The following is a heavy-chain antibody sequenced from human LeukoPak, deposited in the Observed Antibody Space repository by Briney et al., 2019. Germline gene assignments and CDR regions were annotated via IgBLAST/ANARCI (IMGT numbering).Heavy chain of an antibody. Sequence: SETLSLTCAVYGGSFSGYYWSWIRQPPGKGLEWIGEINHSGSTNYNPSLKSRVTISVDTSKNQFSLKLSSVTAADTAVYYCALDWGYDAFDIWGQGTMVTVSS. V-gene: IGHV4-34*01. CDR3: ALDWGYDAFDI. D-gene: IGHD7-27*01. CDR2: INHSGST. J-gene: IGHJ3*02. CDR1: GGSFSGYY.